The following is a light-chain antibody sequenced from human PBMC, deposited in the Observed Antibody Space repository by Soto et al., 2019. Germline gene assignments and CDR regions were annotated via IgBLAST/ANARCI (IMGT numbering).Light chain of an antibody. Sequence: EVVLTQSPGTLSLSPGERATLSCRASQNVNSNFLAWYQQKPGQAPRLLISGASNRATGIPDRFSGSGSGTDFTLTISRLEPEDFAVYYCQQYGRSSWTFGQGTKVDIK. CDR3: QQYGRSSWT. CDR1: QNVNSNF. CDR2: GAS. V-gene: IGKV3-20*01. J-gene: IGKJ1*01.